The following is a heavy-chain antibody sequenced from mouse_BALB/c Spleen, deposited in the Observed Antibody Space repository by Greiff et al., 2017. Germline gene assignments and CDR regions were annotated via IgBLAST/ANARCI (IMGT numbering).Heavy chain of an antibody. J-gene: IGHJ4*01. V-gene: IGHV2-6-7*01. CDR3: ARDGEMSYAMDY. CDR1: GFSLTGYG. Sequence: QVQLQQSGPGLVAPSQSLSITCTVSGFSLTGYGVNWVRQPPGKGLEWLGMIWGDGSTDYNSALISRLSISKDNSKSKVFLKMNSLQADDTARYYCARDGEMSYAMDYWGQGTSVTVSS. CDR2: IWGDGST.